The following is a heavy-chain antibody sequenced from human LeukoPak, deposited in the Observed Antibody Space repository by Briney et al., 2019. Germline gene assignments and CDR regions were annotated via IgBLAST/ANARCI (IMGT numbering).Heavy chain of an antibody. J-gene: IGHJ4*02. CDR2: IGSSASIT. CDR1: GFTFNNFG. D-gene: IGHD3-3*01. V-gene: IGHV3-48*01. CDR3: VRGIAGRIATFGVIRGGYFDY. Sequence: GGSLRLSCAASGFTFNNFGLNWVRQAPGRGLEWVSYIGSSASITNYADAVEGRFTISRESATKSLPLQMDSLRVEDTAVYYCVRGIAGRIATFGVIRGGYFDYWGQGTLVTVSS.